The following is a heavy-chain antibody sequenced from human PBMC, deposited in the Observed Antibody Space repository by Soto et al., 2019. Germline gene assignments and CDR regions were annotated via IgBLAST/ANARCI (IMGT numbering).Heavy chain of an antibody. D-gene: IGHD3-9*01. J-gene: IGHJ4*02. CDR2: ISYDGINE. CDR1: GFTFTSYA. CDR3: ARASPRGRYFDWLIFPLGH. V-gene: IGHV3-30*07. Sequence: GGSLRLSCEASGFTFTSYAMHWVRQAPGKGLEWVAVISYDGINEYYADSVKGRFTISRDTAKNSLYLQMNSLRAEDTALYFCARASPRGRYFDWLIFPLGHWGQGTLVTVSS.